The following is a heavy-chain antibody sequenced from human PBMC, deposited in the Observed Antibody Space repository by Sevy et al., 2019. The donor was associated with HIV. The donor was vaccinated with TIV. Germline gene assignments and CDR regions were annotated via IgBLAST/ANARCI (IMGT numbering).Heavy chain of an antibody. Sequence: ASVKVSCKASGYTFTSYGISWVRQAPGQGLEWMGWISAYNGNTNYAQKLQGRVTMTTDTSTGTAYMELRSLRSDDTAVYYCARHADNIVVVPAAHSPNWFDPWGQGTLVTVSS. CDR2: ISAYNGNT. D-gene: IGHD2-2*01. CDR1: GYTFTSYG. V-gene: IGHV1-18*01. CDR3: ARHADNIVVVPAAHSPNWFDP. J-gene: IGHJ5*02.